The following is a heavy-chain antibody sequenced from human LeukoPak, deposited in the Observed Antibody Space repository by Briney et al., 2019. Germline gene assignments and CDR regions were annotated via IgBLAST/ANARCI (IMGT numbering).Heavy chain of an antibody. CDR3: ARSGAMVYAIPSFDY. J-gene: IGHJ4*02. Sequence: ASVKVSCKASGYIFTSYDINWVRQATGQGLEWMGWMNPNSGNTGYAQKFQGRVTITRNTSISTAYMELSSLRSEDTAVYYCARSGAMVYAIPSFDYWGQGTLVTVSS. CDR1: GYIFTSYD. CDR2: MNPNSGNT. D-gene: IGHD2-8*01. V-gene: IGHV1-8*01.